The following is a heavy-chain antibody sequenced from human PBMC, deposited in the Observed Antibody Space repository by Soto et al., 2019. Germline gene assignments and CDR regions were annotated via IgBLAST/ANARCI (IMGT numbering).Heavy chain of an antibody. CDR3: ARTTMDTAMVRDAFDI. J-gene: IGHJ3*02. D-gene: IGHD5-18*01. V-gene: IGHV1-69*13. CDR1: GGTFSSYA. CDR2: IIPIFGTA. Sequence: ASVKVSCKASGGTFSSYAISWVRQAPGQGLEWMGGIIPIFGTANYAQKFQGRVTITADESTSTAYMELSSLRSEDTAVYYCARTTMDTAMVRDAFDIWGQGTMVTVSS.